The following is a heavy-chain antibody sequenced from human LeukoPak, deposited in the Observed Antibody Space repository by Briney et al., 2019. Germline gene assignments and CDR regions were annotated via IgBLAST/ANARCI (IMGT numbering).Heavy chain of an antibody. V-gene: IGHV3-30*04. CDR2: ISYDGSNK. CDR1: GFTFSSYA. Sequence: GGSLRLSCAASGFTFSSYAMHWVRQAPGKGLEWVAVISYDGSNKYYADSVKGRFTISRDNSKNTLYLQMNSLRAEDTAVYYCAREGGDGDYGGRYSDYWGQGTLVTVSS. D-gene: IGHD4-17*01. CDR3: AREGGDGDYGGRYSDY. J-gene: IGHJ4*02.